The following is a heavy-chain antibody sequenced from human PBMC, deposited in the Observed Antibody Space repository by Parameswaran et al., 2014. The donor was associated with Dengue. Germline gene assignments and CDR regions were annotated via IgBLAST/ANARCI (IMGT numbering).Heavy chain of an antibody. Sequence: WIRQPPGKGLEWVANIKQDGSEKYYVDSVKGRFTISRDNAKNSLYLQMNSLRAEDTAVYYCAREVYARAFTESDYYSYGMDVWGQGTTVTVSS. J-gene: IGHJ6*02. CDR3: AREVYARAFTESDYYSYGMDV. D-gene: IGHD2-8*01. CDR2: IKQDGSEK. V-gene: IGHV3-7*01.